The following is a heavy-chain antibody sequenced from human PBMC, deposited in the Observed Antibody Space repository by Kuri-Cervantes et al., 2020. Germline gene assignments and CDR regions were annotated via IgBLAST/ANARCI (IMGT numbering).Heavy chain of an antibody. Sequence: GGSLRLSCAASGFTFSIYGIHWVRQAPGKGLEWVAFIQYDGINKYYADSVKGRFTISRDNSKSTLYLQMNSLRAEDTAVYYCARWGLAAAGIGWFDPWGQGTLVTVSS. CDR2: IQYDGINK. CDR1: GFTFSIYG. D-gene: IGHD6-13*01. J-gene: IGHJ5*02. V-gene: IGHV3-30*02. CDR3: ARWGLAAAGIGWFDP.